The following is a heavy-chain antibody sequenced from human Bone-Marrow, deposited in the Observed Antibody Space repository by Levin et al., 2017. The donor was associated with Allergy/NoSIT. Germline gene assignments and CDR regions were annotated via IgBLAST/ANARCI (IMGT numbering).Heavy chain of an antibody. D-gene: IGHD3-10*01. J-gene: IGHJ6*02. Sequence: PGGSLRLSCAASGFSFSSYTMHWVRQASGKGLEWVSSIRSAGSYIHYADSVKGRFTISRANANNSLSLEMTSLRAEDPALYYCWRGGGSQKGGLDVWGQGTTVTVSS. CDR3: WRGGGSQKGGLDV. CDR2: IRSAGSYI. CDR1: GFSFSSYT. V-gene: IGHV3-21*04.